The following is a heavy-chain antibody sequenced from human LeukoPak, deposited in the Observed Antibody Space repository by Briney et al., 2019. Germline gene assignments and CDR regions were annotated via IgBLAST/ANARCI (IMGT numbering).Heavy chain of an antibody. J-gene: IGHJ4*02. D-gene: IGHD3-10*01. Sequence: PSQTLSLTCTVSGGSISSESYYWSWIRQPPGKGLEWIGEINHSGSTNYNPSLKSRVTISVDTSKNQFSLKLSSVTAADTAVYYCARGLITMVRGVKGSVHFDYWGQGTLVTVSS. CDR3: ARGLITMVRGVKGSVHFDY. V-gene: IGHV4-39*07. CDR1: GGSISSESYY. CDR2: INHSGST.